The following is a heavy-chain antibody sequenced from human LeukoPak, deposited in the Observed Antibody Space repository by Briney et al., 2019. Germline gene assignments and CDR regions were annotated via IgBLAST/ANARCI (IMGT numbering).Heavy chain of an antibody. V-gene: IGHV1-8*01. Sequence: ASVKVSCKASGYTFTSYDINWVRQATGQGLEWMGWMNPNSGNTGYAQKFQGRVTMTRNTSISTAYMELSSLRSEDTAVYYCARGTYYYDSSGYYYVTPPDYWGQGTLVTVPS. D-gene: IGHD3-22*01. CDR2: MNPNSGNT. CDR1: GYTFTSYD. J-gene: IGHJ4*02. CDR3: ARGTYYYDSSGYYYVTPPDY.